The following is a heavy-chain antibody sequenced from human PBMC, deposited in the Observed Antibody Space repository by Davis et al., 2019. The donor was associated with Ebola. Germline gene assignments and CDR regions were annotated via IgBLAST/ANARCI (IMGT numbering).Heavy chain of an antibody. CDR2: INTGGGSF. CDR1: GFIFSDYY. Sequence: GGSLRLSCAASGFIFSDYYMSWIRQAPGKGLEWVSYINTGGGSFFYGDSVKGRFTISRDNSKNTLYLQMNSLRAEDTAVYYCATVAANDWYFDLWGRGTLVTVSS. J-gene: IGHJ2*01. V-gene: IGHV3-11*01. CDR3: ATVAANDWYFDL.